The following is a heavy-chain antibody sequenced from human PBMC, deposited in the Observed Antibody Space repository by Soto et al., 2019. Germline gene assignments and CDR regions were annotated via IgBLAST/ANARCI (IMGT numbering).Heavy chain of an antibody. CDR3: ARRMVTASARWFDP. CDR1: GFSLSTSGVG. J-gene: IGHJ5*02. D-gene: IGHD2-21*02. Sequence: QITLQESGPTLVKPTQTLTLTCTFSGFSLSTSGVGVGWIRQPPGKALEWLALIYWSDNKRYSPSLKSRLTITKDTSKIHVVLTMTNMDPVDTAAYYGARRMVTASARWFDPWGQGTLVTVSS. V-gene: IGHV2-5*01. CDR2: IYWSDNK.